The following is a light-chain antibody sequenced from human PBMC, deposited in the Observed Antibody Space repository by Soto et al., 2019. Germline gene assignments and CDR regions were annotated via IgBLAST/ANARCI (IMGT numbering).Light chain of an antibody. V-gene: IGKV1-39*01. CDR3: QQNYYTPQT. Sequence: DIQMTQSPSCLSASIGDGVTIACRASESISNYLNWYQQKPGKAPKLLIYSASTLQSGVPSRFSGSGSGTDFTLTISSLQPEDFVTYYCQQNYYTPQTFGQGTKVDIK. CDR1: ESISNY. CDR2: SAS. J-gene: IGKJ1*01.